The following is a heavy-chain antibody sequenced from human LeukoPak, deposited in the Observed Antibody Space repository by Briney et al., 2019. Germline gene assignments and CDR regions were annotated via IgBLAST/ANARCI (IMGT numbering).Heavy chain of an antibody. V-gene: IGHV1-18*01. CDR3: ARLKVIFSPYYYYMDV. CDR2: ISAYNGNT. Sequence: ASVKVSCKASGYTFTNYGVSWVRQAPGQGLEWMGWISAYNGNTNYAQKLQGRVTMTTDTSTSTAYMELRSLRSDDTAVYYCARLKVIFSPYYYYMDVWGKGTTVTVSS. D-gene: IGHD3-9*01. J-gene: IGHJ6*03. CDR1: GYTFTNYG.